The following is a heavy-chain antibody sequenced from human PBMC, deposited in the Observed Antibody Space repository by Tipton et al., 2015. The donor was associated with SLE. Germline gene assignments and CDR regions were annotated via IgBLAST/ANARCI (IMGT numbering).Heavy chain of an antibody. D-gene: IGHD3-22*01. CDR2: IYTSGST. V-gene: IGHV4-4*08. Sequence: TLSLTCTVSGGSISSYYWSWIRQPPGKGLEWIGYIYTSGSTNYNPSLKSRVTISVDTSKNQFSLKLSSVTAADTAVYYCAREPYYHDSSGYYVSWFDPWGQGTLVTVSS. J-gene: IGHJ5*02. CDR3: AREPYYHDSSGYYVSWFDP. CDR1: GGSISSYY.